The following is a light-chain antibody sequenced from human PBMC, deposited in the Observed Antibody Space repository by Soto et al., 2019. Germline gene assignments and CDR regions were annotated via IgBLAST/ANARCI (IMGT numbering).Light chain of an antibody. Sequence: DIPMTQSPSSLSASVGDRDPITCRESQSINSYLNWYQQKPGKAPNLLIYAASSLQSGVPSRFSGSGSGTDFTLTISSLQPEDFATYYCQQSYSTPRTFGQGTKVEI. CDR1: QSINSY. V-gene: IGKV1-39*01. CDR2: AAS. J-gene: IGKJ1*01. CDR3: QQSYSTPRT.